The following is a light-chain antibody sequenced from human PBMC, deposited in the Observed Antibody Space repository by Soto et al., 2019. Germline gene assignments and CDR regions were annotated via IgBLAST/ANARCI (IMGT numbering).Light chain of an antibody. V-gene: IGKV1-9*01. CDR2: AAS. Sequence: DIQLTQSPSFLSASVGDTVTITCRASQGISRYLAWYQQKPGKAPKLLIYAASTLQSAVPSRFSGGGSGTDFTLTISRLEPEDFAVYYCQQYGSSPRTFGQGTKVDIK. CDR1: QGISRY. J-gene: IGKJ1*01. CDR3: QQYGSSPRT.